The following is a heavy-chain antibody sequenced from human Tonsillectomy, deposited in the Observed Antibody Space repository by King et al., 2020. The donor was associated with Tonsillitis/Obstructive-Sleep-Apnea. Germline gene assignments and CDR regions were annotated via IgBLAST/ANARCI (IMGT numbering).Heavy chain of an antibody. CDR1: GYSFSNYW. J-gene: IGHJ4*02. CDR2: IYPGDSDT. CDR3: ARQWGSSGNQGDD. D-gene: IGHD6-13*01. V-gene: IGHV5-51*01. Sequence: EVQLVESGAEVKKPGESLKISCKGSGYSFSNYWIGWVRQMPGKGLEWMGIIYPGDSDTRYSPSFQGQVTISADRSISTAYLQWSSLKASDTAMDYCARQWGSSGNQGDDGGQGTLGTVSS.